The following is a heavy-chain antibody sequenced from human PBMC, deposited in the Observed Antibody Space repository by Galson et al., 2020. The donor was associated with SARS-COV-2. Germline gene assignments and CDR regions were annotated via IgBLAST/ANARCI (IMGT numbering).Heavy chain of an antibody. Sequence: GGSLRLSCAASGFTFRNYDMHWVRQLPGKGLEWVAAIGTAGDTYYPDSVKGRFTVSRDNAMDSIYLQMNTLEAGDTAVYFCVRDASRHDLVNGGYRGGLDPWGQGTLVTVSS. CDR2: IGTAGDT. CDR1: GFTFRNYD. CDR3: VRDASRHDLVNGGYRGGLDP. V-gene: IGHV3-13*04. D-gene: IGHD2-8*01. J-gene: IGHJ5*02.